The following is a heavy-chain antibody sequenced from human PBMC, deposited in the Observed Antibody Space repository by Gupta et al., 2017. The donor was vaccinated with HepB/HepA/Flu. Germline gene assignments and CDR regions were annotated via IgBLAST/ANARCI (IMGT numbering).Heavy chain of an antibody. CDR1: GLTFSNYW. V-gene: IGHV3-7*01. J-gene: IGHJ4*02. CDR3: AKDRAMTY. CDR2: IKPDGSEK. D-gene: IGHD5-18*01. Sequence: VQLVESGGGLVQPGGSLRLSCATSGLTFSNYWMTWVRQAPGKGLGWVANIKPDGSEKNYVDSVKGRFTISRDNAKNSVLLEMNSLRAEDTAVYFCAKDRAMTYWGQGTLVTVSS.